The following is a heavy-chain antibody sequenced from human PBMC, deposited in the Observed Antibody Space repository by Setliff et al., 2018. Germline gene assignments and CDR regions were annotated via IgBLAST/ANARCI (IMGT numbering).Heavy chain of an antibody. V-gene: IGHV1-18*01. D-gene: IGHD5-18*01. CDR1: GYTFRNYA. CDR2: ISVYNGDT. Sequence: ASVKVSCKASGYTFRNYAFAWVRQAPGQGLEWVGWISVYNGDTNYAQKFQGRVTLTTDTSTSTAYMELRSLTSDDSAFYYCARAPSVELVTVRTNSWFTYWGQGTLVTVS. J-gene: IGHJ4*02. CDR3: ARAPSVELVTVRTNSWFTY.